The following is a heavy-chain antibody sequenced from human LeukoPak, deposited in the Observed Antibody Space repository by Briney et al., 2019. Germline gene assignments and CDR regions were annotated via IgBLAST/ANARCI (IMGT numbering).Heavy chain of an antibody. CDR1: GGSISSGGYY. D-gene: IGHD2-2*02. CDR2: IYYSGST. CDR3: AREKYCSSTSCYTETYGMDV. V-gene: IGHV4-31*03. Sequence: SETLSLTCTASGGSISSGGYYWSWIRQHPGKGLEWIGYIYYSGSTYYNPPLKSRVTISVDTSKNQFSLKLSSVTAADTAVYYCAREKYCSSTSCYTETYGMDVWGQGTTVTVSS. J-gene: IGHJ6*02.